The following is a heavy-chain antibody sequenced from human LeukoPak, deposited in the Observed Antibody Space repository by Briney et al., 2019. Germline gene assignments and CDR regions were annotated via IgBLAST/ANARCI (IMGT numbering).Heavy chain of an antibody. CDR3: ARDGSRYCSGGSCYPY. V-gene: IGHV4-31*03. Sequence: PSETLSLTCTVSGGSISSGGYYWSWIRQHPGKGLEWIGYIYYSGSTYYNPSLKSRVTISVDTSKNQSSLKLSSVTAADTAVYYCARDGSRYCSGGSCYPYWGQGTLVTVSS. J-gene: IGHJ4*02. D-gene: IGHD2-15*01. CDR2: IYYSGST. CDR1: GGSISSGGYY.